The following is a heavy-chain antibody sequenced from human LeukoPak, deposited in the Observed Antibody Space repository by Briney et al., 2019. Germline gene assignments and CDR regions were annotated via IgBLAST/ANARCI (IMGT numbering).Heavy chain of an antibody. CDR2: INHSGST. Sequence: SETLSLTCAVYGGSFSGYYWSWIRQPPRKGLEWIGEINHSGSTNYNPSLKSRVTISVDTSKNQFSLKLSSVTAADTAVYYCARVRITMVRGVIVKSFDPWGQGTLVTGSS. J-gene: IGHJ5*02. V-gene: IGHV4-34*01. CDR1: GGSFSGYY. CDR3: ARVRITMVRGVIVKSFDP. D-gene: IGHD3-10*01.